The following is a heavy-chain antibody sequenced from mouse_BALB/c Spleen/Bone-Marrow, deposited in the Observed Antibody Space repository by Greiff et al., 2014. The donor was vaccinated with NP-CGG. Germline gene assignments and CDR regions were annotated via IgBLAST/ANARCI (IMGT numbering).Heavy chain of an antibody. D-gene: IGHD2-4*01. Sequence: QVQLKQSGAELVRPGTSVKVSCKASGYAFTNYLIEWVKQRPGQGLEWIGVINSGSGGTKYNEKFKGKATLTADKSSSTAYMQLSSLTSEDSAVYFCARAITGAMDYWGQGTSVTVSS. CDR1: GYAFTNYL. CDR2: INSGSGGT. J-gene: IGHJ4*01. V-gene: IGHV1-54*01. CDR3: ARAITGAMDY.